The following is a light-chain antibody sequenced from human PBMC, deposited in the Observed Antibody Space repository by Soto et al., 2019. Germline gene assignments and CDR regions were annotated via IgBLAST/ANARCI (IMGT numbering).Light chain of an antibody. CDR1: VLAKKY. CDR3: YSVADNNVG. V-gene: IGLV3-27*01. CDR2: KDS. J-gene: IGLJ2*01. Sequence: SYELTQPSSVSVSPGQTARITCSGDVLAKKYARWFQQKPGQAPVLVISKDSERPSGIPERFSGFSSGTTVTLTISGAQVEDEADYYCYSVADNNVGFGGGTKVTVL.